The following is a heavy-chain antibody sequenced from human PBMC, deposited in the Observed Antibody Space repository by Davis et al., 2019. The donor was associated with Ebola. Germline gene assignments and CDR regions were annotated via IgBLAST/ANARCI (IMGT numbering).Heavy chain of an antibody. CDR2: IYYSGIT. D-gene: IGHD3-3*01. CDR3: ARQGWSGYSLRHWLDP. J-gene: IGHJ5*02. Sequence: MPSETLSLTCTVSGGSIISSSSSWGWIRQPPRKGLEWIGSIYYSGITYYNPSLKSRVTISVDTSKNQFSLKLRSVTAADTAVYYCARQGWSGYSLRHWLDPWGRGTLVTVSS. CDR1: GGSIISSSSS. V-gene: IGHV4-39*01.